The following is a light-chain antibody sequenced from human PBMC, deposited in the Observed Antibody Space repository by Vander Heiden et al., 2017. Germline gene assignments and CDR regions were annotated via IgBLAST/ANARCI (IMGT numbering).Light chain of an antibody. CDR3: QQSYSTPLV. CDR1: QNIDGF. V-gene: IGKV1-39*01. J-gene: IGKJ4*01. Sequence: DIQMTQSPSSLSATVGGRVTISCRASQNIDGFLNWYQQKPGKAPKLLIFAGASLQTGVPSRFSGRASGTHFTLTISGLQPDDFASYYCQQSYSTPLVFGGGTKVEVK. CDR2: AGA.